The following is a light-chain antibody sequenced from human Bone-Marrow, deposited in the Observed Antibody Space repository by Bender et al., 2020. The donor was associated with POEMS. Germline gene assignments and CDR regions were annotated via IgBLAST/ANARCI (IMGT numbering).Light chain of an antibody. J-gene: IGLJ3*02. CDR1: GLPKQY. Sequence: SYELTQPPSVSVSPGQTARITCSGDGLPKQYAYWYQQKPVQAPVMIIYKDNERPSGISERISGSTSGTIVTLTINGVQAEDEADYYCQSTDSSGAWVFGGGTKLTVL. CDR3: QSTDSSGAWV. CDR2: KDN. V-gene: IGLV3-25*03.